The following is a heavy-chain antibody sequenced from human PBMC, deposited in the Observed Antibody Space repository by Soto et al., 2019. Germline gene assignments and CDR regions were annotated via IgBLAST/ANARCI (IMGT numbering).Heavy chain of an antibody. V-gene: IGHV3-30-3*01. CDR3: ASGAVVTQYTYYGMDV. D-gene: IGHD2-21*02. CDR2: ISYDGSNK. Sequence: SLRLSCAASGFTFSSYAMHWVRQAPGKGLEWVAVISYDGSNKYYADSVKGRFTISRDNSKNTLYLQMNSLRAGDTAVYYCASGAVVTQYTYYGMDVWGQGTTVTVS. CDR1: GFTFSSYA. J-gene: IGHJ6*02.